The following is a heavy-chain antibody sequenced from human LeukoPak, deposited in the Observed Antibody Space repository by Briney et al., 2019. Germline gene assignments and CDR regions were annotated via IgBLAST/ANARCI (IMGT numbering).Heavy chain of an antibody. V-gene: IGHV4-59*08. CDR1: GGSISGYY. J-gene: IGHJ3*02. CDR3: ARTDGIGAFDI. Sequence: SETLSLTCTVSGGSISGYYWSRIRQPPGKGLEWIGYIYYSGSTNYNPSLKSRVTISVDTSKNQFSLKLSSVTAADTAVYYCARTDGIGAFDIWGQGTMVTVSS. D-gene: IGHD1-14*01. CDR2: IYYSGST.